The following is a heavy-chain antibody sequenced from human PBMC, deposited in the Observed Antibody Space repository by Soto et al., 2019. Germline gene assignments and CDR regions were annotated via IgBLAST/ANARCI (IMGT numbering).Heavy chain of an antibody. J-gene: IGHJ4*02. CDR1: GCTFSSCS. D-gene: IGHD3-16*01. CDR3: ARDGVSSSEYTGDYGNYFYY. Sequence: GGSLRLSCAASGCTFSSCSMHWVRQPPGKGLEWVAVISYDGSNKYYADSVKGRFTISRDNTKNTLYLQMNSLRADDTAMYYCARDGVSSSEYTGDYGNYFYYWGQGALVTVSS. V-gene: IGHV3-30*03. CDR2: ISYDGSNK.